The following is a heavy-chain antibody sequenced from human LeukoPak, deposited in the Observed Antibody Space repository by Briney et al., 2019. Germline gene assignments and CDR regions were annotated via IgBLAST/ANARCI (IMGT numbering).Heavy chain of an antibody. CDR3: ARAYGSGSSYHPDY. V-gene: IGHV1-2*02. J-gene: IGHJ4*02. CDR2: INPNSGGT. CDR1: GYSFTAYY. D-gene: IGHD3-10*01. Sequence: GASVKVSCKASGYSFTAYYIHWVRQAPGQGLGYLGWINPNSGGTNSSQRFQDRVTLTRDTSISTAFMELTRLTSDDTAVYYCARAYGSGSSYHPDYWGQGTLVTVSS.